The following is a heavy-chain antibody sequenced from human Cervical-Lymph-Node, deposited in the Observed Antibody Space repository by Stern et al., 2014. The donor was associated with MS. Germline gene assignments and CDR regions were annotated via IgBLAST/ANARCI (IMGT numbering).Heavy chain of an antibody. CDR3: ARGGGDNWFDP. CDR1: GG. CDR2: VMPFVGTS. Sequence: QLVQSGAEVKKPGSSVRVSCKASGGISWVRQAPGQGLEWMGGVMPFVGTSNYAQKFQGRVTIHADTATNTAYLELNSLRLDDTAMYYCARGGGDNWFDPWGQGTLVTVSS. J-gene: IGHJ5*02. D-gene: IGHD3-16*01. V-gene: IGHV1-69*06.